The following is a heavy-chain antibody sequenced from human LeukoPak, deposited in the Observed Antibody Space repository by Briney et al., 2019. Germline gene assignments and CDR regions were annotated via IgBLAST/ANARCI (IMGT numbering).Heavy chain of an antibody. J-gene: IGHJ4*02. Sequence: ASVKVSCKASGYTFTSYGISWVRQAPGQGLEWMGWISAYNGNTNYAQKLQGRVTMTTDTSTSTAYMELRSLRSDDTAVYYCARDSGTIAAGTTTIEYYFDYWGQGTLVTVSS. CDR1: GYTFTSYG. CDR2: ISAYNGNT. D-gene: IGHD6-13*01. V-gene: IGHV1-18*01. CDR3: ARDSGTIAAGTTTIEYYFDY.